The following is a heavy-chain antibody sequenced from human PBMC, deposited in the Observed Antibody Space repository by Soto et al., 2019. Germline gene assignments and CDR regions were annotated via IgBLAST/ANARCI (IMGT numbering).Heavy chain of an antibody. CDR1: GCSISSNSYY. D-gene: IGHD3-3*01. Sequence: PSETLSLTCTLSGCSISSNSYYWDWVRQPPGKGLEWIGSIYYSGSTYYNPSPKSRVTISVDTSKNQFSLKLSSVTAADTAVYYCARHRRDFWSGYFYGMDVWGQGTTVT. CDR2: IYYSGST. J-gene: IGHJ6*02. V-gene: IGHV4-39*01. CDR3: ARHRRDFWSGYFYGMDV.